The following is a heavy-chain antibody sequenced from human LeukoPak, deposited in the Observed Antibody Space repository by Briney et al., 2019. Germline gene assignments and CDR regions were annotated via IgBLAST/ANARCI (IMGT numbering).Heavy chain of an antibody. Sequence: GGSLRLSCAASGFTFSSYWMSWVRQAPGKGLEWVANIKQDGSEKYYVDSVKGRFTISRDNAKNSLYLRMNSLRAEDTAVYYCARGRPIQLWWNKGIDYWGQGTLVTVSS. V-gene: IGHV3-7*01. CDR3: ARGRPIQLWWNKGIDY. CDR2: IKQDGSEK. J-gene: IGHJ4*02. D-gene: IGHD5-18*01. CDR1: GFTFSSYW.